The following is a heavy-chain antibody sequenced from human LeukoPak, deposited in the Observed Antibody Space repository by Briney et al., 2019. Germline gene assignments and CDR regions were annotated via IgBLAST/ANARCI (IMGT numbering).Heavy chain of an antibody. D-gene: IGHD1/OR15-1a*01. CDR3: ARDEQNNGDY. CDR1: GFTFSSYA. CDR2: IGGSGDHT. V-gene: IGHV3-23*01. Sequence: GSLRLSCAPSGFTFSSYAMSWVRQAPGKGLEWVAAIGGSGDHTFYADSVKGRFTISRDNSKNTLYLQMNSLRAEDTAVYYCARDEQNNGDYWGQGTLVTVSS. J-gene: IGHJ4*02.